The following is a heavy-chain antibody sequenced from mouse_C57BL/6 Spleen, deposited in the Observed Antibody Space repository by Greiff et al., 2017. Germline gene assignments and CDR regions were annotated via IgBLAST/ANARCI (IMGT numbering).Heavy chain of an antibody. Sequence: ESGPGLVKPSQSLSLTCSVTGYSITSGYYWNWIRQFPGNKLEWMGYISYDGSNNYNPSLKNRISITRDTSKNQFFLKLNSVTTEDTATYYCARQRYYGSSPGAYWGQGTLVTVSA. D-gene: IGHD1-1*01. V-gene: IGHV3-6*01. CDR1: GYSITSGYY. CDR2: ISYDGSN. CDR3: ARQRYYGSSPGAY. J-gene: IGHJ3*01.